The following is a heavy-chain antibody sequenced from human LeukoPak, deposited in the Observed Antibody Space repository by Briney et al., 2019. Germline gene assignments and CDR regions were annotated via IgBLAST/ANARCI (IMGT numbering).Heavy chain of an antibody. Sequence: GGSLRLSCAASGFTFSNHDMNWVRQAPGKGLEWVSYTSSSGSTIYYADSVKGRFTISRDNAKNSLYLQMNSLRAEDTAVYYCARVSYSSSSDYWGQGTLVTVSS. CDR1: GFTFSNHD. J-gene: IGHJ4*02. CDR3: ARVSYSSSSDY. V-gene: IGHV3-48*04. D-gene: IGHD6-6*01. CDR2: TSSSGSTI.